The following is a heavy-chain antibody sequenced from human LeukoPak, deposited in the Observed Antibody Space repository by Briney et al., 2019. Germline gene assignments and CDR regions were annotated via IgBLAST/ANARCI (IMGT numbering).Heavy chain of an antibody. CDR1: GGSISSDY. D-gene: IGHD4/OR15-4a*01. CDR2: IYYSGST. Sequence: SETLSPTCTVSGGSISSDYWSWIRQPPGKGLEWIGYIYYSGSTYYNPSLKSRVTIPVDTSKNQFSLKLSSVTAADTAVYYCARVGTISSYYFDYWGQGTLVTVSS. J-gene: IGHJ4*02. CDR3: ARVGTISSYYFDY. V-gene: IGHV4-59*12.